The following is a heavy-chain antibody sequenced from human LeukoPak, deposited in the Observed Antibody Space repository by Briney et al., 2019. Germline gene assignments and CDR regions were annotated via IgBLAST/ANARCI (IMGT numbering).Heavy chain of an antibody. CDR3: ARYLQWLVPRGYYFDY. V-gene: IGHV4-61*01. CDR2: IYYSGST. D-gene: IGHD6-19*01. J-gene: IGHJ4*02. CDR1: GGSVSSGSYY. Sequence: SETLSLTCTVSGGSVSSGSYYWSWIRQPPGKGLEWIGYIYYSGSTNYNPSLKSRVTISVDTSKNQFSLKLSSVTAADTAAYYCARYLQWLVPRGYYFDYWGQGTLVTVSS.